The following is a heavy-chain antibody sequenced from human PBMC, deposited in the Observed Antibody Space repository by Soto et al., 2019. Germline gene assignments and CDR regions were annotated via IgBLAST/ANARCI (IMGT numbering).Heavy chain of an antibody. D-gene: IGHD3-3*01. CDR3: ARAGDFWSGYYTGPFDY. J-gene: IGHJ4*02. CDR2: ISSSSSYI. CDR1: GFTFSGYS. V-gene: IGHV3-21*01. Sequence: GGSLRLSCAASGFTFSGYSMNWVRQAPGKGLEWVSSISSSSSYIYYADSVKGRFTISRDNAKNSLYLQMNSLRAEDTAVYYCARAGDFWSGYYTGPFDYWGQGTLVTVSS.